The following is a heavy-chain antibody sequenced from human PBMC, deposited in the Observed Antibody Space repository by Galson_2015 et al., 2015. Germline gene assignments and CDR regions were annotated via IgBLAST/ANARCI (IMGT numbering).Heavy chain of an antibody. V-gene: IGHV3-66*02. Sequence: SLRLSCADSGFTVSTNYMSWVRQAPGKGLEWVSVIYSSSSTFYADSVKGRFTISRDNSKNTLYLQMNSLRVEDTAVYYCARLLHGDLDRWGQGTLVTVSS. J-gene: IGHJ5*02. D-gene: IGHD4-17*01. CDR1: GFTVSTNY. CDR3: ARLLHGDLDR. CDR2: IYSSSST.